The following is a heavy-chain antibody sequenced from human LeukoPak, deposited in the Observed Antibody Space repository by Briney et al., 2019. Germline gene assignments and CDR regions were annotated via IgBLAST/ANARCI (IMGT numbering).Heavy chain of an antibody. CDR2: ISYDGSNK. CDR3: ARVAGASYSSGWGLGDY. Sequence: AGGSLRLSCAASGFTFSSYAMHWVRQAPGKGLKWVAVISYDGSNKYYADSVKGRFTISRDNSKNTLYLQMNSLRAEDTAVYYCARVAGASYSSGWGLGDYWGQGTLVTVSS. J-gene: IGHJ4*02. D-gene: IGHD6-19*01. CDR1: GFTFSSYA. V-gene: IGHV3-30*04.